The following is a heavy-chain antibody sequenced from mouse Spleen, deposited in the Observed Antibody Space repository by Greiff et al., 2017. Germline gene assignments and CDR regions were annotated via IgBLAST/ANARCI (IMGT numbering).Heavy chain of an antibody. CDR2: INPNNGGT. Sequence: EVQLQQSGPELVKPGASVKISCKASGYTFTDYYMNWVKQSHGKSLEWIGDINPNNGGTSYNQKFKGKATLTVDKSSSTAYMELRSLTSEDSAVYYCASQKEAMDYWGQGTSVTVSS. CDR3: ASQKEAMDY. CDR1: GYTFTDYY. V-gene: IGHV1-26*01. J-gene: IGHJ4*01.